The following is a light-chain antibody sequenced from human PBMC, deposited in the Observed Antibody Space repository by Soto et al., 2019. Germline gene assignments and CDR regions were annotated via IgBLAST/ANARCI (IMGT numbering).Light chain of an antibody. CDR3: QQSYSAPLT. J-gene: IGKJ4*01. CDR2: A. V-gene: IGKV1-39*01. CDR1: QNIYTY. Sequence: DIQMTQSPSSLSASVGDRVTITCRASQNIYTYLNWYQQKPGKAPKLLIYAASRFIVSGSGTDFTLTISSLQPEDFATYHCQQSYSAPLTFGGGTKVEIK.